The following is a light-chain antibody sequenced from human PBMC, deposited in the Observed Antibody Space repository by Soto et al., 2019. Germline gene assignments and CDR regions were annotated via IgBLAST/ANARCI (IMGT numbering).Light chain of an antibody. J-gene: IGKJ5*01. V-gene: IGKV3-11*01. CDR1: LDVNSY. CDR3: QQRQYWPPIT. Sequence: EIVMTQSPATLSVTPGERATLSCRASLDVNSYLAWYQQKPGQAPRLLIYDASNRAAGIPARFSGSGSGTDFTLTTSSLEPEDFAIYXCQQRQYWPPITFGQGTRLEIK. CDR2: DAS.